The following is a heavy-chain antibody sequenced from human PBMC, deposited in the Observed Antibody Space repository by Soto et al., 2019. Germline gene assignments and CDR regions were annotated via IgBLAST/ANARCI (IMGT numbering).Heavy chain of an antibody. CDR2: IIPIFGTA. Sequence: SVKVSCKASGGTFSSYAISWVRQAPGQGLEWMGGIIPIFGTANYAQKFQGRATITADESTSTAYMELSSLRSEDTAVYYCARDWRGRSMGRGMDVWGQGTTVTVSS. CDR1: GGTFSSYA. D-gene: IGHD1-26*01. V-gene: IGHV1-69*13. CDR3: ARDWRGRSMGRGMDV. J-gene: IGHJ6*02.